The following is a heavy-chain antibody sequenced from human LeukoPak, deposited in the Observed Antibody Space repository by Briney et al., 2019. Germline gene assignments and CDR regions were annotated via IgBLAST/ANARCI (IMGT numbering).Heavy chain of an antibody. J-gene: IGHJ6*03. D-gene: IGHD1-26*01. CDR1: GGSFSGYY. V-gene: IGHV4-34*01. CDR2: INHSGST. Sequence: PSETLSLTCAVYGGSFSGYYWSWIRQPPGKGLEWIGEINHSGSTNYNPSLKSRVTISVDTSKNQFSLKLSSVTAADTAVYYCARGYSGSRGCFYYYYMDVWGKGTTVTVSS. CDR3: ARGYSGSRGCFYYYYMDV.